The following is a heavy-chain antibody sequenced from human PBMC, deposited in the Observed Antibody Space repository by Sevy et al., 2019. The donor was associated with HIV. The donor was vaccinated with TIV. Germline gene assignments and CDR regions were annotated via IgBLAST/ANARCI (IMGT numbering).Heavy chain of an antibody. CDR3: AKDQGDYVWGTFRDY. CDR1: RFTFSIYA. J-gene: IGHJ4*01. V-gene: IGHV3-23*01. Sequence: GGSLRLSCAASRFTFSIYAMSWVRQAPGKGLEWVSGLSGSGGSTYYSDSVKGRFTISRDNSKNTLYLQMNSLRAEDTAVYYCAKDQGDYVWGTFRDYWGHGTLVTVSS. CDR2: LSGSGGST. D-gene: IGHD3-16*02.